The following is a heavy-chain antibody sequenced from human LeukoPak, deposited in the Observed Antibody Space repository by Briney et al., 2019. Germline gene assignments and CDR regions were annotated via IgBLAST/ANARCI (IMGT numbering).Heavy chain of an antibody. J-gene: IGHJ4*02. CDR1: GFTFSSYA. Sequence: GGSLRLSCATSGFTFSSYAFHWVRQAPGKGLEWVATMSFDVNNKYYADSVRGRFTISGDNSKNTLYLQMNSLRAEDTAVYSCARGFCTSSSCYNDYWGQGTLVTVSS. CDR3: ARGFCTSSSCYNDY. CDR2: MSFDVNNK. D-gene: IGHD2-2*02. V-gene: IGHV3-30*04.